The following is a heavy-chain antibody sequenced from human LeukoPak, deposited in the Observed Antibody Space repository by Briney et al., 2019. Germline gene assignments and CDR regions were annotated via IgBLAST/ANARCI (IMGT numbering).Heavy chain of an antibody. Sequence: PGGSLRLSCSAPGVTFSIFAMHWVRQAPGKGLGYVSGISIMGGSTYYADYVKGRFTISRDNSKNPLYLQMRSLRTEDAALYYCVRSYYIPGTFCLGGYWGQGTLVTVSS. CDR3: VRSYYIPGTFCLGGY. CDR1: GVTFSIFA. D-gene: IGHD3-10*02. CDR2: ISIMGGST. V-gene: IGHV3-64D*06. J-gene: IGHJ4*02.